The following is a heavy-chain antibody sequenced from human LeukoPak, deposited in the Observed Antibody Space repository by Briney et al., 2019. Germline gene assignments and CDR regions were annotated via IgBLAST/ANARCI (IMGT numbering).Heavy chain of an antibody. Sequence: PGGSLRLSCAASAFTFSNYWMSWVRQAPGKGLGGVANIKEDGSEINYVDSVKGRFTISRDNAKNSLYLKMNSLRAEATAVYYCAKDLPPSAYCGGDCYPADWGQGTLVTVSS. V-gene: IGHV3-7*01. D-gene: IGHD2-21*02. CDR1: AFTFSNYW. J-gene: IGHJ4*02. CDR2: IKEDGSEI. CDR3: AKDLPPSAYCGGDCYPAD.